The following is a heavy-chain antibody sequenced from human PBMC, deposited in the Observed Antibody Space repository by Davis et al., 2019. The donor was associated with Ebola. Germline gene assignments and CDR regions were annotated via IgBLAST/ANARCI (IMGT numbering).Heavy chain of an antibody. D-gene: IGHD2-8*01. V-gene: IGHV4-59*08. CDR3: ARFRPHGPPDY. CDR1: GGSISGYY. CDR2: IYYSGST. J-gene: IGHJ4*02. Sequence: PSETLSLTCTVSGGSISGYYWTWIRQPPGKGLEWIGYIYYSGSTNYDPSLKSRVTVSLDTSKNQFSLKLNSVTAADTAVYYCARFRPHGPPDYWGQGTLVTVSS.